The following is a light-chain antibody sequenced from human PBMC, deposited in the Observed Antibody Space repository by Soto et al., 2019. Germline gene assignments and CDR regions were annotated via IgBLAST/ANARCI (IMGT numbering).Light chain of an antibody. CDR3: QQYYSYPRT. V-gene: IGKV1-8*01. CDR1: QGISSY. J-gene: IGKJ1*01. Sequence: AIRMTQSPSSLSASTEDRVTITCRASQGISSYLAWYQQKPGKAPKLLIYAASTLQSGVPSRFSGSGSGTDFTLTISCLQSQDFATYYCQQYYSYPRTFGQGTKVELK. CDR2: AAS.